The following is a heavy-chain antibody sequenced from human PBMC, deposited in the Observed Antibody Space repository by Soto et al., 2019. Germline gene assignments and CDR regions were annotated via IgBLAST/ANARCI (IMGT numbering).Heavy chain of an antibody. CDR2: IGPESGAT. CDR3: GRGRSGQIVVFY. CDR1: GYTFTGHY. D-gene: IGHD1-26*01. Sequence: ASGKVSCKASGYTFTGHYIHCVRQAPEQGPEWMGEIGPESGATRYAQKFQGRVTMTRDTSITTVYMELNNLSPDDTAVYYCGRGRSGQIVVFYWGQGTPVTVSS. V-gene: IGHV1-2*02. J-gene: IGHJ4*02.